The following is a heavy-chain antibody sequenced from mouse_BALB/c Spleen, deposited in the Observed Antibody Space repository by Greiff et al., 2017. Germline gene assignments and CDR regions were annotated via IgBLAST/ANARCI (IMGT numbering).Heavy chain of an antibody. D-gene: IGHD2-4*01. J-gene: IGHJ2*01. CDR1: GFTFSSYG. CDR2: ISSGGSYT. V-gene: IGHV5-6*01. CDR3: ARRGLRGGSAY. Sequence: EVQVVESGGDLVKPGGSLKLSCAASGFTFSSYGMSWVRQTPDKRLEWVATISSGGSYTYYPDSVKGRFTISRDNAKNTLYLQMSSLKSEDTAMYYCARRGLRGGSAYWGQGTTLTVSS.